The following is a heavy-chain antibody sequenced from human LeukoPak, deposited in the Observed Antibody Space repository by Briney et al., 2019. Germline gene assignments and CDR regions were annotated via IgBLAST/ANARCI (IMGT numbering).Heavy chain of an antibody. D-gene: IGHD3-22*01. CDR3: ARFGTDYDSSGYYYASFDY. Sequence: RASETLSLTCTVSGDSISSHYWSWVRQPAGKGLEWNGYVYYSGSTNYNPSLKSRVTISVDTSKNQFSLKLSSVTAADTAVYYCARFGTDYDSSGYYYASFDYWGQGTLVTVSS. J-gene: IGHJ4*02. CDR1: GDSISSHY. V-gene: IGHV4-59*11. CDR2: VYYSGST.